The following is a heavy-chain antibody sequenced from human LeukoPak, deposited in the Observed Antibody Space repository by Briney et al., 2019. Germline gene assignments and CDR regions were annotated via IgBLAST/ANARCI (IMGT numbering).Heavy chain of an antibody. Sequence: ASVKVSYKASGYTFSDYYIHWFRQAPGQGLEWMGCINPESGGSYYAQKFQDRVTMTRDTSINTDYMQLSGLRSDDTAVFYCATSRWLYNWFDPWGQGTLVTVSS. CDR3: ATSRWLYNWFDP. J-gene: IGHJ5*02. D-gene: IGHD3-22*01. V-gene: IGHV1-2*02. CDR2: INPESGGS. CDR1: GYTFSDYY.